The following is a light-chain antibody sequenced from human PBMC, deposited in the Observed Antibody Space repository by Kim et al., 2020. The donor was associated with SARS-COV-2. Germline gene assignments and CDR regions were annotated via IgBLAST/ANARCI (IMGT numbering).Light chain of an antibody. V-gene: IGKV3-15*01. CDR1: QSISSN. CDR2: GAS. CDR3: QQYNNWPLT. J-gene: IGKJ4*01. Sequence: VSPGERATLSCRASQSISSNLAWYPHKPGQAPRLLIHGASTRATDIPARFSGSGSGTEFTLTMSSLQSEDFAIYYCQQYNNWPLTFGGGTKVDIK.